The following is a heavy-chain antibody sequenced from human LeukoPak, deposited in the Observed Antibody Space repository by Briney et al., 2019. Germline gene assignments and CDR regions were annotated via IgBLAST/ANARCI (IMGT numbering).Heavy chain of an antibody. D-gene: IGHD3-3*01. J-gene: IGHJ4*02. CDR2: IYYSGST. CDR3: ASRSSIWSGYQDTLYYFDS. V-gene: IGHV4-59*01. Sequence: SETLSLTCTVSGGSISSYYWSWIRQPPGKRLEWIGHIYYSGSTNYNPSLKSRVTISVDTSKNQFSLKLSSVTAADTAVYYCASRSSIWSGYQDTLYYFDSWGQGTLATVSS. CDR1: GGSISSYY.